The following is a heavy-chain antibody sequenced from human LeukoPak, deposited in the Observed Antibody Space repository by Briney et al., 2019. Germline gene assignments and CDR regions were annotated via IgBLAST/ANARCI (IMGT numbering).Heavy chain of an antibody. CDR2: IYYNGIT. Sequence: SETLSLTCTVSNGSISSSSYYWGWIRQPPGKGLEWIGSIYYNGITYYNPSLKSRVTISVDTSKNQFSLKLSSVTAADTAVYYCARGDGSSGQSWFDPWGQGTLVTVSS. V-gene: IGHV4-39*07. CDR3: ARGDGSSGQSWFDP. CDR1: NGSISSSSYY. D-gene: IGHD3-22*01. J-gene: IGHJ5*02.